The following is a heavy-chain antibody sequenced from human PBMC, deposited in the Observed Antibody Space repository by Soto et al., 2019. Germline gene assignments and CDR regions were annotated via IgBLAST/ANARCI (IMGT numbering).Heavy chain of an antibody. CDR1: GGSISSYY. Sequence: SETLSLTCTVSGGSISSYYWSWIRQPPGKGLEWIGYIYYSGSTNYNPSLKSRVTISVDTSKNQFSLKLSSVTAADTAVYYCARGKMATIFGRFAFDICGQLTMVTVSS. D-gene: IGHD5-12*01. CDR2: IYYSGST. CDR3: ARGKMATIFGRFAFDI. V-gene: IGHV4-59*01. J-gene: IGHJ3*02.